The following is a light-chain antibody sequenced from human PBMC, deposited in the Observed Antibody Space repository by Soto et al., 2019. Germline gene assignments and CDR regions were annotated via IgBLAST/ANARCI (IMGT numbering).Light chain of an antibody. CDR1: QSVSSN. CDR2: GAS. V-gene: IGKV3-15*01. CDR3: HQDNNWPPWT. Sequence: EIVMTQSPATLSVSPGETATLSCRASQSVSSNLAWHQQKPSQAPRLLIYGASTRATGIPARFSGSGSGTEFTLTISSLQSEDFAVHYCHQDNNWPPWTFGQGTKVEIK. J-gene: IGKJ1*01.